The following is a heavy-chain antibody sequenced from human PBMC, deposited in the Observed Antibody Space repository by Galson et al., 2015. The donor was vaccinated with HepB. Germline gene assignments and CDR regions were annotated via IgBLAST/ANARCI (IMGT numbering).Heavy chain of an antibody. D-gene: IGHD3-3*01. Sequence: SLRLSCAASGFIFSTYAMSWVRQAPGKGLEWVAAISGSGGTTYYADSMKGRFTISRHNSKNTLYLQINSLRAEDTAIYYCAKGGGDFWSGALVDPWGQGTLVTVSS. CDR3: AKGGGDFWSGALVDP. CDR1: GFIFSTYA. V-gene: IGHV3-23*01. CDR2: ISGSGGTT. J-gene: IGHJ5*02.